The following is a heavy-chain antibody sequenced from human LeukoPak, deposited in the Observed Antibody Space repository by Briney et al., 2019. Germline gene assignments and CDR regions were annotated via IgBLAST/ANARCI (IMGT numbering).Heavy chain of an antibody. D-gene: IGHD1-26*01. CDR3: AKDPIYSGSYYGNWFDP. CDR2: ISYDGSNK. J-gene: IGHJ5*02. V-gene: IGHV3-30*18. Sequence: GGSLRLSCAASGFTFSSYGMHWVRQAPGKGLEWVAVISYDGSNKYYADSVKGRFTISRDNSKNTLYLQMNSLRAEDTAVYYCAKDPIYSGSYYGNWFDPWGQRTLVTVSS. CDR1: GFTFSSYG.